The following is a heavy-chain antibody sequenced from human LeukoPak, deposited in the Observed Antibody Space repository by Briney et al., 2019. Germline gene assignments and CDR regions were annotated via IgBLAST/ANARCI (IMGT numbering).Heavy chain of an antibody. CDR1: GFTFSSHW. CDR2: INGDGSRI. CDR3: ARESSGGSPDY. J-gene: IGHJ4*02. V-gene: IGHV3-74*01. D-gene: IGHD2-15*01. Sequence: GGSLRLSCAASGFTFSSHWMHWVRQVPGKGLVWVSRINGDGSRISYADSVKGRFTISRDNAKNSLYLQMNSLGAEDTAVYYCARESSGGSPDYWGQGTLVTVSS.